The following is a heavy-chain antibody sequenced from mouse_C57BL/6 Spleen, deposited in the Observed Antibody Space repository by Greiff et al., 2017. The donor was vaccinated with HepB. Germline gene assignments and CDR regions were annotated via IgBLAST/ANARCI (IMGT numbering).Heavy chain of an antibody. CDR3: AREGGYDGNYYAMDY. D-gene: IGHD2-2*01. V-gene: IGHV1-85*01. CDR2: IYPRDGST. J-gene: IGHJ4*01. CDR1: GYTFTSYD. Sequence: QVQLQQSGPELVKPGASVKLSCKASGYTFTSYDINWVKQRPGQGLEWIGWIYPRDGSTKYYEKFKGKATLTVDTSSSTAYMELHSLTSEDSAVYFCAREGGYDGNYYAMDYWGQGTSVTVSS.